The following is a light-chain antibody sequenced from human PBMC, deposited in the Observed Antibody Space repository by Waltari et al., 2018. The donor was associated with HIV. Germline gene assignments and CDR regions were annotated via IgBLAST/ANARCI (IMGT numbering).Light chain of an antibody. CDR1: QSVSSY. CDR3: QQRNNWPIT. J-gene: IGKJ5*01. V-gene: IGKV3-11*01. Sequence: EIVLTQSPATLSLSPGERATLSCRASQSVSSYLAWYHQTPGQAPRLLIYDASNRATGIPARFSGSGSGTDFTLTISSLEPEDFALYYCQQRNNWPITFGQGTRLEIK. CDR2: DAS.